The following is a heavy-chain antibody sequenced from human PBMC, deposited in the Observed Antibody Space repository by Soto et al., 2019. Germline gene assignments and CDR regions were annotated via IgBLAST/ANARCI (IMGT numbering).Heavy chain of an antibody. CDR1: GFTFSNAW. CDR3: TTPPGRKLLWIGVPETSNFDY. J-gene: IGHJ4*02. Sequence: EVQLVESGGGLVKPGGSLRLSCAASGFTFSNAWMSWVRQAPGKGLEWVGRIKSKTDGGTTDYAAPVKGRFTISRDDSKNTLYLQMNSLKTEDTAVYYCTTPPGRKLLWIGVPETSNFDYWGQGTLVTVSS. D-gene: IGHD3-10*01. V-gene: IGHV3-15*01. CDR2: IKSKTDGGTT.